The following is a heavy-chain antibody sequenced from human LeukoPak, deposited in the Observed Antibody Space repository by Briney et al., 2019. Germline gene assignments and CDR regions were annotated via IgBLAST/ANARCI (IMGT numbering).Heavy chain of an antibody. CDR3: ARDAGYCSSTSCNYYYYGMDV. V-gene: IGHV3-48*01. CDR1: GFPFIEYS. D-gene: IGHD2-2*01. CDR2: IGIDSGNT. J-gene: IGHJ6*02. Sequence: GGSLRLSCTASGFPFIEYSMNWVRQAPGRGLEWISYIGIDSGNTKYADSVRGRFTISADKAKNSLYLQMNSLRAEDTAVYYCARDAGYCSSTSCNYYYYGMDVWGQGTTVTVSS.